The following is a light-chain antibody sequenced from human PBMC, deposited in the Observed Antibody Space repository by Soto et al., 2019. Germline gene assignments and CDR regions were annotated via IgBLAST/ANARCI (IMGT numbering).Light chain of an antibody. CDR1: QSVGSN. Sequence: ETVMTQSPATLSVSPGESATLSCRASQSVGSNLAWYQQKPGQAPRLLIYRASTRATGVPVRFSGGGSGTEFTLTINSLQSEDFGVYYCQQYYDWPEYTFGQGSKLEI. CDR2: RAS. J-gene: IGKJ2*01. V-gene: IGKV3-15*01. CDR3: QQYYDWPEYT.